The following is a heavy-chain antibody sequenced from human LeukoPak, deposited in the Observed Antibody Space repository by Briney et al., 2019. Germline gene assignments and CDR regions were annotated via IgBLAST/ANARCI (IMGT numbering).Heavy chain of an antibody. CDR2: IYYSGST. D-gene: IGHD4-17*01. J-gene: IGHJ4*02. Sequence: SETLSLTCTVSGGSISSSSYYWGWIRQPPGKGLEWIGSIYYSGSTYYNPSLKSRVTISVDTSKNQFSLKLSSVTAADTAVYYCARGAGFYGDYNYFDYWGQGTLVTVSS. CDR3: ARGAGFYGDYNYFDY. V-gene: IGHV4-39*07. CDR1: GGSISSSSYY.